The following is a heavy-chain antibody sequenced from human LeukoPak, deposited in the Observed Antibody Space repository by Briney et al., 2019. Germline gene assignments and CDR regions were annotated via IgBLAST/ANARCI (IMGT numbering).Heavy chain of an antibody. CDR3: APSRDGYTMWDY. CDR2: ISYDGSNK. V-gene: IGHV3-30-3*01. J-gene: IGHJ4*02. D-gene: IGHD5-24*01. Sequence: PGRSLRLSCAASGFTFSSYAMHWVRQAPGKGLEWVAVISYDGSNKYYADSVKDRFTISRDNSKNTLYLQMNSLRAEDTAVYYCAPSRDGYTMWDYWGQGTLVTVSS. CDR1: GFTFSSYA.